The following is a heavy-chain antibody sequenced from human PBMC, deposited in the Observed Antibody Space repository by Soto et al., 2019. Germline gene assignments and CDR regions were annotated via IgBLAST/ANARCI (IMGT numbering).Heavy chain of an antibody. J-gene: IGHJ4*02. CDR1: GASMSSHY. CDR3: ARADPDASVGY. V-gene: IGHV4-59*11. CDR2: ISYSGST. D-gene: IGHD3-16*01. Sequence: SETLSLTCTVSGASMSSHYWTWLRQSPGKGLEWIGYISYSGSTYYNPSHKGRVTISADTSRNQFSLKLSAVISADTAVYYCARADPDASVGYWGQGTLVTV.